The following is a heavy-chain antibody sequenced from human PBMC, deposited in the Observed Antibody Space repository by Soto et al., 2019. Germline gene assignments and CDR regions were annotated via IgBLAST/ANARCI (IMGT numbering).Heavy chain of an antibody. D-gene: IGHD6-19*01. CDR3: ARVRIAVAGNFDY. Sequence: SETLSLTCTVSGGSVSSGSYYWSWIRQPPGKGLEWIGYIYYSGSTNYNPSLKSRVTISVDTSKNQFSLKLSSVTAADTAVYYCARVRIAVAGNFDYWGQGTLVTVSS. V-gene: IGHV4-61*01. CDR1: GGSVSSGSYY. CDR2: IYYSGST. J-gene: IGHJ4*02.